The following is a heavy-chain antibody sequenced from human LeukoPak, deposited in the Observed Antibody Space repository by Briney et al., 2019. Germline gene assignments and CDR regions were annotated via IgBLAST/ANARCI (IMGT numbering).Heavy chain of an antibody. Sequence: PGGSLRLSCAASGFTFSSYAMNWVRQAPGKGLDWVSFISASGSTTHYADSVTGRFTTSRDNSNNTLYLQINSLRAEDTAAYYCAKGAQYDFWSGYTLEYFDVWGKGTLVTVSS. V-gene: IGHV3-23*01. CDR3: AKGAQYDFWSGYTLEYFDV. D-gene: IGHD3-3*01. CDR1: GFTFSSYA. CDR2: ISASGSTT. J-gene: IGHJ4*02.